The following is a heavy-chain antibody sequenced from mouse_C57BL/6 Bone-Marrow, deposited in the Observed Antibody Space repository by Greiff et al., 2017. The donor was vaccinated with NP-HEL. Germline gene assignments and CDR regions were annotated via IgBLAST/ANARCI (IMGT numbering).Heavy chain of an antibody. V-gene: IGHV1-62-2*01. J-gene: IGHJ3*01. D-gene: IGHD2-14*01. CDR1: GYTFTEYT. Sequence: VKVVESGAELVKPGASVKLSCKASGYTFTEYTIHWVKQRSGQGLEWIGWFYPGSGSIKYNEKFKDKATLTADKSSSTVYMELSRLTSEDSAVYFCARHEDPRYYLWFAYWGQGTLVTVSA. CDR3: ARHEDPRYYLWFAY. CDR2: FYPGSGSI.